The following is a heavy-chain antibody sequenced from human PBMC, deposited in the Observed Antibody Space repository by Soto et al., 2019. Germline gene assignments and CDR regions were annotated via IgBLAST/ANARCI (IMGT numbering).Heavy chain of an antibody. D-gene: IGHD3-10*01. Sequence: QVQLVESGGGVVQPGRSLRLSCAASGFTFSSYGMHWVRQAAGKGLEWVAVIWYDGSNKYYADYVKGRFTISRDNSKNTLYLQMNSLRAEDTAVYYCSRTPNLRGRRYDAFDIWGQGTMVTVSS. V-gene: IGHV3-33*01. CDR1: GFTFSSYG. CDR2: IWYDGSNK. CDR3: SRTPNLRGRRYDAFDI. J-gene: IGHJ3*02.